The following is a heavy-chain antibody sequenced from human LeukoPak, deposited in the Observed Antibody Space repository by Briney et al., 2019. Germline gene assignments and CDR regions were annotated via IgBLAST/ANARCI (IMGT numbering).Heavy chain of an antibody. CDR2: TYYRSKWYN. J-gene: IGHJ4*02. CDR1: GDSVSSNSVT. Sequence: SQTLSLTCAISGDSVSSNSVTWNWIRQSPSRGLEWLGRTYYRSKWYNDCAVSVKSRIIINPDTSKNPFSLQLNSVTPEDTAVYYCARGGHGSGAFQFYYWGQGTLVTVSS. CDR3: ARGGHGSGAFQFYY. D-gene: IGHD3-10*01. V-gene: IGHV6-1*01.